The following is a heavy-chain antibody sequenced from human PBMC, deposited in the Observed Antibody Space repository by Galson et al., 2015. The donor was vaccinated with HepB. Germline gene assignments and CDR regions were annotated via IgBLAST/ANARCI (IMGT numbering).Heavy chain of an antibody. V-gene: IGHV3-23*01. D-gene: IGHD5-12*01. CDR2: ISGSGGST. CDR3: ARKDPDSGYSGYDCLGY. J-gene: IGHJ4*02. CDR1: GFTFSSYA. Sequence: SLRLSCAASGFTFSSYAMSWVRQAPGKGLEWVSAISGSGGSTYYADSVKGRFTISRDNSKNTLYLQMNSLRAEDTAVYYCARKDPDSGYSGYDCLGYWGQGTLVTVSS.